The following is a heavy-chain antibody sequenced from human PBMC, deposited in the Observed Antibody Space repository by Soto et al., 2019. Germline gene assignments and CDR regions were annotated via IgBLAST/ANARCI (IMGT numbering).Heavy chain of an antibody. Sequence: LXISRKGSADSFTSCSIGGVSQIPGKGLEWRGTIYPIDADTRYSPSFQGQVTISVDKSISTAYLQWSSLKASDTAMYYCARPSRGDFWSGYQPPKYYYYGMDVWGQGTTVTVSS. D-gene: IGHD3-3*01. CDR1: ADSFTSCS. CDR3: ARPSRGDFWSGYQPPKYYYYGMDV. CDR2: IYPIDADT. J-gene: IGHJ6*02. V-gene: IGHV5-51*01.